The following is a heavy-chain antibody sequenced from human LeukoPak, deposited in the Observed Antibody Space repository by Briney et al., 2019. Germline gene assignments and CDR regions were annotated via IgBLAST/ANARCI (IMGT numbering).Heavy chain of an antibody. V-gene: IGHV4-38-2*02. CDR1: GYSISSGHY. Sequence: SSETLSLTCTVSGYSISSGHYWGRVRQPPGKGLEWIGRIYHIGNTYCNPSLKSRVTISVDTSKNQFSLNLSSVTAADTAVYYCARHGYIAVAGTVDYWGQGTLITVSS. D-gene: IGHD6-19*01. CDR3: ARHGYIAVAGTVDY. CDR2: IYHIGNT. J-gene: IGHJ4*02.